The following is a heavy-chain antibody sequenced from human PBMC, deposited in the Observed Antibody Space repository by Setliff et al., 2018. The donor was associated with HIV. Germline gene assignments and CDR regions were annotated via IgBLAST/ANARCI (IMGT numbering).Heavy chain of an antibody. CDR1: GFRFDDSV. J-gene: IGHJ4*02. V-gene: IGHV3-9*01. CDR2: ISWDSASI. D-gene: IGHD2-15*01. Sequence: PGGSLRLSCAVSGFRFDDSVMHWVRQAPGKGLEWVSGISWDSASIGYADSVKGRFTISRDNSKNTLYLQMSSLRAEDTAIYYCAKNPSAVRGWGGWYDSWGLGTLVTVSS. CDR3: AKNPSAVRGWGGWYDS.